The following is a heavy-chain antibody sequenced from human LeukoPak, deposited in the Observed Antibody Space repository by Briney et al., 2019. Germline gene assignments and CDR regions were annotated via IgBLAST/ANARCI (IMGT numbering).Heavy chain of an antibody. CDR3: ARTKLYCSGGSCYSSLDY. V-gene: IGHV4-59*01. Sequence: PSETLSLTCTVSGGSISNYYWSWIRQPPEKGLEWIGYISYSGSTISNPSLKSRVTISVDTSKNRFSLKLTSVTAADTALYYCARTKLYCSGGSCYSSLDYWGQGTLVTVSS. CDR1: GGSISNYY. CDR2: ISYSGST. D-gene: IGHD2-15*01. J-gene: IGHJ4*02.